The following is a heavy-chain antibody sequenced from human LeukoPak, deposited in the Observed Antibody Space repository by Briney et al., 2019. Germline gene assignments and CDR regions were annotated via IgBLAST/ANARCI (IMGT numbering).Heavy chain of an antibody. CDR1: GFTFSSYA. V-gene: IGHV3-23*01. CDR2: ISGSGGST. Sequence: PGGSLRLSCAASGFTFSSYAMSWVRQAPGKGLEWVSAISGSGGSTYYADSVKGRFTISRDISKNTLYLQMNSLRAEDTAVYYCAKAPPSSYYYYYGMDVWGQGTPVTVSS. CDR3: AKAPPSSYYYYYGMDV. D-gene: IGHD6-13*01. J-gene: IGHJ6*02.